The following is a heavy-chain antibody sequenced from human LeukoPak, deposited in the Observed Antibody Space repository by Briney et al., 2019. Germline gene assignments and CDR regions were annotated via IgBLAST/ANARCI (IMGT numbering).Heavy chain of an antibody. D-gene: IGHD3-10*01. J-gene: IGHJ2*01. CDR3: ARIWVRQGYWYFDL. CDR1: GYTFTGYY. V-gene: IGHV1-2*06. Sequence: ASVKVSCKASGYTFTGYYMHWVRQAPGQGLEWMGRINPNSGGTNYAQKFQGRVTMTRDTSISTAYMELNRLRSDDTAVYYCARIWVRQGYWYFDLWGRGTLVTVSS. CDR2: INPNSGGT.